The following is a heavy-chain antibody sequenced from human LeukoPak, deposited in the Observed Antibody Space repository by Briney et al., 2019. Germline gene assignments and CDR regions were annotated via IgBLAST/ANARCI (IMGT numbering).Heavy chain of an antibody. Sequence: SETLSLTCAVSGGSISSSNWWSWVRQPPGKGLEWIGEIYHSGSTKYNPSLKSRVTISGDKSKNQFSLKLSSVTAADTAVYYCARRWPRSIGTFGGVISYWGQGTLVTVSS. CDR1: GGSISSSNW. CDR2: IYHSGST. D-gene: IGHD3-16*02. CDR3: ARRWPRSIGTFGGVISY. V-gene: IGHV4-4*02. J-gene: IGHJ4*02.